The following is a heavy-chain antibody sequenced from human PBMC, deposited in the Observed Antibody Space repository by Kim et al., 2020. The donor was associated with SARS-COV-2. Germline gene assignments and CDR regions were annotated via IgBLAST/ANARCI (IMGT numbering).Heavy chain of an antibody. Sequence: ASVKVSCKASGYTFTGYYMHWVRQAPGQGLEWMGWINPNSGGTNYAQKFQGRVTMTRDTSISTAYMELSRLRSDDTAVYYCARGSISSSLYYYYGMDVWGQGTTVTVSS. CDR2: INPNSGGT. CDR3: ARGSISSSLYYYYGMDV. V-gene: IGHV1-2*02. D-gene: IGHD6-13*01. CDR1: GYTFTGYY. J-gene: IGHJ6*02.